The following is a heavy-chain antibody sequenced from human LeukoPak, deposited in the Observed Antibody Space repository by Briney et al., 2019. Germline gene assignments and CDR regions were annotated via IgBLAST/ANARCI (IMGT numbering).Heavy chain of an antibody. V-gene: IGHV3-21*04. J-gene: IGHJ4*02. CDR1: GFTFSSYS. Sequence: KPGGSLRLSCAASGFTFSSYSMNWVRQAPGKGLEWVSSISSSSSYIYYADSVKGRFTISRDNSKNTLYLQMNSLRAEDTAVYYCAKGGYNWNYFDYWGQGTLVTVSS. CDR2: ISSSSSYI. CDR3: AKGGYNWNYFDY. D-gene: IGHD1-20*01.